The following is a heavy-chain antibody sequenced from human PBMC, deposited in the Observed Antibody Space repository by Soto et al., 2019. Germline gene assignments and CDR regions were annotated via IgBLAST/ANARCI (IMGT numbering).Heavy chain of an antibody. CDR1: GFTFTDHW. CDR2: IKLDGSEE. D-gene: IGHD5-12*01. V-gene: IGHV3-7*03. J-gene: IGHJ4*02. CDR3: VRLGRDGYTTPFDY. Sequence: GSLRLSCAASGFTFTDHWMSWVRQAPGKGLEWVANIKLDGSEEYYVDSVKGRFTISRDDAKNSLSLQMNSLKTEDTAVYYCVRLGRDGYTTPFDYWGQGTLVTVSS.